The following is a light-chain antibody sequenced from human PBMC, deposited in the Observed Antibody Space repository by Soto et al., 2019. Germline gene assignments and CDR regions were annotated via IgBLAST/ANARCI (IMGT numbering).Light chain of an antibody. CDR2: AGS. V-gene: IGKV1-39*01. Sequence: DVQLTQSPSSLSAAVGDRVTITCRASQSIRTYLNWYQQRPGKAPKVLIYAGSSLHSGVPSRFSGSGSGTEFPLTISSVQPEDFATYYCQESFSTSIVTFGGGTRVEI. CDR3: QESFSTSIVT. CDR1: QSIRTY. J-gene: IGKJ4*01.